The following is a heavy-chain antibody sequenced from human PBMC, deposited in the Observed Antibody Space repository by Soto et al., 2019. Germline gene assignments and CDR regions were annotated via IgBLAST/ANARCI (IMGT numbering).Heavy chain of an antibody. D-gene: IGHD3-3*01. J-gene: IGHJ6*02. CDR1: GGSISSYY. Sequence: LSLTCTVSGGSISSYYWSWIRQPPGKGLEWIGYIYYSGSTNYNPSLKSRVTISVDTSKNQFSLKLSSVTAADTAVYYCARGNRFLEWFYGMDVWGQGTTVTVSS. CDR3: ARGNRFLEWFYGMDV. V-gene: IGHV4-59*08. CDR2: IYYSGST.